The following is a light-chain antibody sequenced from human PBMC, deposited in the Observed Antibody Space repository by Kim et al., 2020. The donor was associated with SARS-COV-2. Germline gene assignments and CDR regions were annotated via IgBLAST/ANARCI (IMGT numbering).Light chain of an antibody. CDR3: QSCDSSLSVV. CDR2: GNN. Sequence: QSVLTQPPSVSGVPGQRVTISCTGDSSNIGAGYEVHWYQQLPGKVPKLLIYGNNNRPSGVPDRFSGSKSGTSASLAITGLQAEDEADYYCQSCDSSLSVVLGGGTKLTVL. CDR1: SSNIGAGYE. V-gene: IGLV1-40*01. J-gene: IGLJ2*01.